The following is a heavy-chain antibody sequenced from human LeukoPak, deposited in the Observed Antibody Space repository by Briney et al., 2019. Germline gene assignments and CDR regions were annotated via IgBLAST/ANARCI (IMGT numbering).Heavy chain of an antibody. D-gene: IGHD1-7*01. CDR2: IYYSGST. V-gene: IGHV4-61*05. CDR1: GGSISSSSYY. CDR3: ATGTTGGHWYYMDV. Sequence: PSETLSLTCTVSGGSISSSSYYWGWIRQPPGKRLEWIGYIYYSGSTNYNPSLKSRVTISVDTSKNQFSLKLSSVTAADTAIYYCATGTTGGHWYYMDVWGKGTTVTISS. J-gene: IGHJ6*03.